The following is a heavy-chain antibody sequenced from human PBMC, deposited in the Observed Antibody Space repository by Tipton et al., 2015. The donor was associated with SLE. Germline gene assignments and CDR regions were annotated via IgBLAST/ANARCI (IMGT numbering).Heavy chain of an antibody. CDR3: ARGGLMVPRGGAFDI. V-gene: IGHV1-69*01. CDR1: GYTFTSYG. CDR2: IIPIFGTA. Sequence: QVQLVQSGAEVKKPGASVKVSCKASGYTFTSYGISWVRQAPGQGLEWMGGIIPIFGTANYAQKFQGRVTITTDESTSTAYMELSSLRSEDTAVYYCARGGLMVPRGGAFDIWGQGTMVTVSS. J-gene: IGHJ3*02. D-gene: IGHD3-16*01.